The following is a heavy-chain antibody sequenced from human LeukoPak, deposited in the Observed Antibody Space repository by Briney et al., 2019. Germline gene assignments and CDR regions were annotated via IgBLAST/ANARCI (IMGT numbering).Heavy chain of an antibody. CDR2: ISGSGGST. J-gene: IGHJ5*02. D-gene: IGHD3-3*01. V-gene: IGHV3-23*01. CDR1: GFTFSSYA. CDR3: AKGNALRFLEWLSPTSLLTNWFDP. Sequence: GASLRLSCAASGFTFSSYAMSWVRQAPGKGLEWVSAISGSGGSTYYADSVKGRFTISRDNSKNTLYLQMNSLRAEDTAVYYCAKGNALRFLEWLSPTSLLTNWFDPWGQGTLVTVSS.